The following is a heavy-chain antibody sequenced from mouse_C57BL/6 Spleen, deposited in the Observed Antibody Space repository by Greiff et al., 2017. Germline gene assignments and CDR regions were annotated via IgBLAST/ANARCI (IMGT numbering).Heavy chain of an antibody. CDR2: IDPNSGGT. CDR1: GYTFTSYW. Sequence: VQLQQPGAELVKPGASVKLSCKASGYTFTSYWMHWVKQRPGRGLEWIGRIDPNSGGTKYNEKFKSKATLTVDKASSSAYMQLRSLTSEDSAVYVCERGGGSIYRYAMDYWGQGTSVTVSS. V-gene: IGHV1-72*01. J-gene: IGHJ4*01. CDR3: ERGGGSIYRYAMDY. D-gene: IGHD1-1*01.